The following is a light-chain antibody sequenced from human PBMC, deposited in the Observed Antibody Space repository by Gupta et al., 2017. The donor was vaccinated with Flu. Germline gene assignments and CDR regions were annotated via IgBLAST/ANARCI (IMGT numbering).Light chain of an antibody. V-gene: IGLV2-14*01. J-gene: IGLJ2*01. CDR3: NSYTTTSALERV. Sequence: QSALTQPASVSGSPGQSITISCTGTSGDVGDYHYVSWYQQHPGKAPTLIIFGVSNRPSGGSNRFSGSKSGNTASLTISGLQPEDEADYYCNSYTTTSALERVFGGGTKLTVL. CDR2: GVS. CDR1: SGDVGDYHY.